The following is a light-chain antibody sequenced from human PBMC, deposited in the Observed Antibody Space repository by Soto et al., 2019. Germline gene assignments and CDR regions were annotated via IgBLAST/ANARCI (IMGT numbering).Light chain of an antibody. CDR3: QQRTRWPMT. CDR1: QNLHSF. Sequence: EIVLTQSPATLSVSPGERVTLSCRASQNLHSFLNWYQQRPGQAPRPLIYDGSKRAAGVPDRISGDGSGTDDTLTISSLETEDFAVYYCQQRTRWPMTFGQGTRLEIK. CDR2: DGS. V-gene: IGKV3-11*01. J-gene: IGKJ5*01.